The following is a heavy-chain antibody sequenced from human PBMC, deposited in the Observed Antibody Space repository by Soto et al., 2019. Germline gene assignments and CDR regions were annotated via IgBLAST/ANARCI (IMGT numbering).Heavy chain of an antibody. CDR1: GFAFNNYG. V-gene: IGHV3-21*01. J-gene: IGHJ4*02. D-gene: IGHD2-2*01. CDR2: ISKSDYT. CDR3: AREDSIIIPAVSDF. Sequence: GSLRLSCTVSGFAFNNYGINWVRQAPGKGLEWVSSISKSDYTYYSDSVRGRFTISRDNAKNSVSLQMNTLRVEDTAVYYCAREDSIIIPAVSDFWGQGTLVTVSS.